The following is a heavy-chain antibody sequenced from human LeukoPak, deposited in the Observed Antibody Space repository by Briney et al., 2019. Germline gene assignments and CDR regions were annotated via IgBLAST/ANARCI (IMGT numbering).Heavy chain of an antibody. CDR3: ARDERLLSFLK. J-gene: IGHJ4*02. CDR1: GFTFNDYG. CDR2: ITGSGGST. V-gene: IGHV3-23*01. Sequence: GGSLRLSCAASGFTFNDYGMSWVRQAPGKGLEWVSGITGSGGSTYYADSVKGRFTISRDNSKNTLYLQMNSLRAEDTAIYYCARDERLLSFLKWGQGTLVTVSS. D-gene: IGHD3-3*01.